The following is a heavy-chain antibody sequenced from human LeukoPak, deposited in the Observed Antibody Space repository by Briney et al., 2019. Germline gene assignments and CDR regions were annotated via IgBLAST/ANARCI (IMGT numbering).Heavy chain of an antibody. CDR3: AREGSGGATLAFDY. J-gene: IGHJ4*02. D-gene: IGHD1-26*01. CDR2: ISGSGGRT. V-gene: IGHV3-23*01. Sequence: GGSLRLSCAASGFTFSTYAMSWVRQAPGKGLEWVSSISGSGGRTYHADSVKGRFTISRDNSKNTLYLQMNSLRAEDTAVYYCAREGSGGATLAFDYWGQGTLVTVSS. CDR1: GFTFSTYA.